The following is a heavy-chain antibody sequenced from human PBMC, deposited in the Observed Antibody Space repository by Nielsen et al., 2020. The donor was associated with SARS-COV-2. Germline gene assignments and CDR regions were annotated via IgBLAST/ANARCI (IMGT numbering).Heavy chain of an antibody. V-gene: IGHV4-59*01. Sequence: ESLKISCTVSGGSISSYYWSWIRQPPGKGLEWIGYIYYSGSTNYNPSLKSRVTISVDTSKNQFSLKLSSVTAADTAVYYCARGRNVAAAGRYMDVWGKGTTVTVSS. CDR1: GGSISSYY. J-gene: IGHJ6*03. CDR2: IYYSGST. D-gene: IGHD6-13*01. CDR3: ARGRNVAAAGRYMDV.